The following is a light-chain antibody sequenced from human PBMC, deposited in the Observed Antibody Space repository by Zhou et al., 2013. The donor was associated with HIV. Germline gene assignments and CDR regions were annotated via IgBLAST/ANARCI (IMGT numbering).Light chain of an antibody. J-gene: IGKJ5*01. CDR3: QQYVTSPIT. CDR1: QSVSRN. V-gene: IGKV3-20*01. CDR2: GAS. Sequence: EVVLTQSPATLSVSPGERATLSCRASQSVSRNLAWYQQKPGQAPRLLIYGASTRATGIPDRFSGSGSGTDFTLTISRLEPEDFAVYCCQQYVTSPITFGQGTRLEIK.